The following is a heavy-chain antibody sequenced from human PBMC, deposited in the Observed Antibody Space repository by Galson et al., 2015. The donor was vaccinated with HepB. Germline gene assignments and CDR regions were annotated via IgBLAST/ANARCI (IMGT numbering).Heavy chain of an antibody. CDR2: ISSSSNYI. J-gene: IGHJ4*02. D-gene: IGHD3-10*01. Sequence: SLRLSCAASGFTFSSYSMNWVRQAPGNGLEWVSSISSSSNYIYYADSVKGRLTISRDNAKNSLYLQMNSLRAEDTAVFYCARDVIGRTGSFPSPIDYWGQGTLVTVSS. CDR3: ARDVIGRTGSFPSPIDY. V-gene: IGHV3-21*01. CDR1: GFTFSSYS.